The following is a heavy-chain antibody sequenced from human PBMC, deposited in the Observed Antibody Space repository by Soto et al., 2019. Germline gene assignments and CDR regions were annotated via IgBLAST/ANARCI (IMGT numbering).Heavy chain of an antibody. J-gene: IGHJ4*02. D-gene: IGHD3-9*01. CDR2: IYHRGTT. Sequence: QVQLQESGPGLVKPSQTLSLTCTVSGASISSGNYYWNWVRQYPGKGLEWVGYIYHRGTTYYNPSLKSRISISLETSKNQFSLKVSSVTAAETAVYYCARASFDYLWLYDYWGQGTLVTVSS. CDR1: GASISSGNYY. CDR3: ARASFDYLWLYDY. V-gene: IGHV4-31*03.